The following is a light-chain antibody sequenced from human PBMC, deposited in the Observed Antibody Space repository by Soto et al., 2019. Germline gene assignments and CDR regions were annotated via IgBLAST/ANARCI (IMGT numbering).Light chain of an antibody. V-gene: IGKV1-27*01. CDR2: AAS. J-gene: IGKJ1*01. Sequence: DIQMTQSPSSLSASVGDRVTITCRARQGISNYLTWYQQKPGKVPKLLIYAASTLQSGVPSRFSGSGSGTDFTLTISSLQPEDVATYYCQKYNSPLWTFGQGTKVEIK. CDR3: QKYNSPLWT. CDR1: QGISNY.